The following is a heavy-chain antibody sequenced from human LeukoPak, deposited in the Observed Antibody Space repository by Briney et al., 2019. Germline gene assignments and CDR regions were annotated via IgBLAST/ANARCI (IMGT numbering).Heavy chain of an antibody. CDR2: IYYSGST. J-gene: IGHJ6*02. V-gene: IGHV4-59*08. D-gene: IGHD6-19*01. CDR1: GGSIRSYY. CDR3: ARQRRYSSGWPRYYYYYYGMDV. Sequence: SETLSLTCTVSGGSIRSYYWSWIRQPPGKGLEWIGYIYYSGSTNYNPSLKSRVTISVDTSKNQFSLKLSSVTAADTAVYYCARQRRYSSGWPRYYYYYYGMDVWGQGTTVTVSS.